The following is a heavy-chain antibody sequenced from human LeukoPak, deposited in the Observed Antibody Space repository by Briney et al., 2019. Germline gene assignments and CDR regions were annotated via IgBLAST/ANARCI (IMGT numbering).Heavy chain of an antibody. J-gene: IGHJ5*02. Sequence: PGGSLRLSCAASGFIFRNYAMRWVRQAPGKGLEWVSAINGGGGDRFYADSVKGRFTISRDNSKNTLYLQMSSLRAEDTAVYYCARSITAKTNRFDPWGQGTLVTVSS. CDR2: INGGGGDR. D-gene: IGHD1-20*01. V-gene: IGHV3-23*01. CDR1: GFIFRNYA. CDR3: ARSITAKTNRFDP.